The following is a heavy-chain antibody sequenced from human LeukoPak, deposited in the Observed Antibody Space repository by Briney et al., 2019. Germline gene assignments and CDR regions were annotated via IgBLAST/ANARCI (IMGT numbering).Heavy chain of an antibody. CDR3: ARVGYCTNGVCPWGRYGMDV. CDR1: GFTVSSNY. D-gene: IGHD2-8*01. V-gene: IGHV3-53*04. J-gene: IGHJ6*02. CDR2: IYSGGST. Sequence: GGSLRLSCAASGFTVSSNYMSWVRQAPGKGLEWVSVIYSGGSTYYADSVKGRFTISRHNSKNTLYLQMDSLRAEDTAVYYCARVGYCTNGVCPWGRYGMDVWGQGTTVTVSS.